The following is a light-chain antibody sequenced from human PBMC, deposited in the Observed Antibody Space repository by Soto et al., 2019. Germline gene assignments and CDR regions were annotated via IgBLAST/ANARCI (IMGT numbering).Light chain of an antibody. V-gene: IGLV2-14*01. CDR2: EVS. J-gene: IGLJ2*01. CDR1: SSDVGDYNY. CDR3: SSFTISITVL. Sequence: QSVLTQPASVSGSPGQSITISCTGTSSDVGDYNYVSWYQHHPGKAPKLMIYEVSNRPSGVSNRFSGSKSGNTASLTISGLQAEDEADYYCSSFTISITVLFGGGTKLTVL.